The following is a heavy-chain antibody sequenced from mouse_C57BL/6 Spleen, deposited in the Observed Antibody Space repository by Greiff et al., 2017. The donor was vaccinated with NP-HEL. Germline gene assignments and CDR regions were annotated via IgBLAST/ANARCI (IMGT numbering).Heavy chain of an antibody. CDR3: TRLGNYWYFDV. J-gene: IGHJ1*03. D-gene: IGHD2-1*01. V-gene: IGHV1-15*01. CDR1: GYTFTDYE. Sequence: VQLQESGAELVRPGASVTLSCKASGYTFTDYEMHWVKQTPVHGLEWIGAIDPETGGTAYNQKFKGKAILTADKSSSTAYMELRSLTSEDSAVYYCTRLGNYWYFDVWGTGTTVTVSS. CDR2: IDPETGGT.